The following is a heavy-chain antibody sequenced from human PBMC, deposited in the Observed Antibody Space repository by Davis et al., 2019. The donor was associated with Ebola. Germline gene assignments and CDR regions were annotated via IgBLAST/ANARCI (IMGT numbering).Heavy chain of an antibody. V-gene: IGHV3-7*01. CDR3: ARDPLIIGDATTDS. D-gene: IGHD2/OR15-2a*01. Sequence: GESLKISCAGSGFTFNSYWMTWVRQAPGKGLEWVANIYQDGSEKYHVDSVKGRFTISRDNAKNSLYLQMNSLRAEDTAVYYCARDPLIIGDATTDSWGQGTLVTVSS. CDR2: IYQDGSEK. CDR1: GFTFNSYW. J-gene: IGHJ5*01.